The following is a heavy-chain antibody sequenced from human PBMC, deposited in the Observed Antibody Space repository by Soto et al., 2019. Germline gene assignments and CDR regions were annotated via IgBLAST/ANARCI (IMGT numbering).Heavy chain of an antibody. D-gene: IGHD2-21*02. CDR3: AKGFIVVVTVLRPDDAFDV. CDR2: ISGGGGST. Sequence: EVQLLESGGGLVQPGGSLRLSCAASGFTFGNYGMNWVRQAPGKGLEWVSGISGGGGSTYYADSVKGRFTISRDPSKNTVFLKMNSLRAEDTAVYYCAKGFIVVVTVLRPDDAFDVWGQGTLVTVSS. CDR1: GFTFGNYG. J-gene: IGHJ3*01. V-gene: IGHV3-23*01.